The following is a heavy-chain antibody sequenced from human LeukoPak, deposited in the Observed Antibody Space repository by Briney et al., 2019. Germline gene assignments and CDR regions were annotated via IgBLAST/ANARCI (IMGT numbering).Heavy chain of an antibody. CDR1: GSMFTNYW. CDR3: ARHHISGYYYFDY. CDR2: IYPADSDT. Sequence: GESLQISCQGSGSMFTNYWIGWVRQMPGKGLEWMGTIYPADSDTRYSPSFQGQVTISADKSINTAYLQWSSLKASDTAMYYCARHHISGYYYFDYWGQGTLVTVSS. J-gene: IGHJ4*02. D-gene: IGHD3-22*01. V-gene: IGHV5-51*01.